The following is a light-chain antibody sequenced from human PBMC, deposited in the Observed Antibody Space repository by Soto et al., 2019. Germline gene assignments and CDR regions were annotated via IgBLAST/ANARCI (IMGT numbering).Light chain of an antibody. CDR2: GAS. Sequence: EIVMTQSPATLSVSPGERDTLSCRASQSVGSNLAWYQQKPGQAPRLLIYGASTKATGIPARFGGSGSGTEFTLTISSLQSEDFAIYFCQQYNNWPPDRTFGQGTKVEIK. V-gene: IGKV3-15*01. CDR1: QSVGSN. J-gene: IGKJ1*01. CDR3: QQYNNWPPDRT.